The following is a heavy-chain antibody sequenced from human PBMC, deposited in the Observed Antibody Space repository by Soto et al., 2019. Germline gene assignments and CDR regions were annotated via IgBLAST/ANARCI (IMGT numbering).Heavy chain of an antibody. Sequence: GGSLRLSCAASGFTFSRYWMSWVRQAPGKGLEWVANIKQDGSEKYYVDSVKGRFTISRDNAKNSLYLQMNSLRAEDTAVYYCATDPSCSRTSGRWGQGTLVTVSS. CDR2: IKQDGSEK. J-gene: IGHJ4*02. V-gene: IGHV3-7*05. D-gene: IGHD2-2*01. CDR3: ATDPSCSRTSGR. CDR1: GFTFSRYW.